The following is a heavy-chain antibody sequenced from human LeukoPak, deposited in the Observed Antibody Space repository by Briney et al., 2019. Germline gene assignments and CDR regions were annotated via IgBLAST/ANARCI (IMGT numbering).Heavy chain of an antibody. V-gene: IGHV4-59*12. CDR3: AREVPTWGGSGDDAFDI. CDR1: GGSISSYS. Sequence: TSETLSLTCTVSGGSISSYSWNWIRQPPGKGLEWIGHIYSSGSTNYNPSLKSRVTISVDKSKNQFSLKLSSVTAADTAVYYCAREVPTWGGSGDDAFDIWGQETMVTVSS. J-gene: IGHJ3*02. CDR2: IYSSGST. D-gene: IGHD3-10*01.